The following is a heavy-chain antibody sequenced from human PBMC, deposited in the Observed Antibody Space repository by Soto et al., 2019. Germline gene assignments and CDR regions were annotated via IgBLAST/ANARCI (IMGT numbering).Heavy chain of an antibody. V-gene: IGHV3-7*03. CDR1: GVALIPYW. D-gene: IGHD1-1*01. Sequence: GSLSLSCNASGVALIPYWMSWVSQAPGKGLEWVASINQYGSVKHYVDSVRGRFTISRDNAKNSLFLQMNSLSAEDTAVYYCARLTEAVTTFVYWGQGNPVTVSS. CDR2: INQYGSVK. J-gene: IGHJ4*02. CDR3: ARLTEAVTTFVY.